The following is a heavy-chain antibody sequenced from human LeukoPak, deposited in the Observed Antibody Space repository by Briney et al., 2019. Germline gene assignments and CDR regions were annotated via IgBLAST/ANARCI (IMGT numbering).Heavy chain of an antibody. V-gene: IGHV5-51*01. CDR1: GYSFTSYW. CDR3: ARQELTEYNWFDP. CDR2: IYPGDSDT. J-gene: IGHJ5*02. Sequence: GESLKISCKGSGYSFTSYWIGWVRQMPGKGLEWMGTIYPGDSDTRYSPSFQGRVTISADKSISTAYLQWSSLKASDTAMYYCARQELTEYNWFDPWGQGTLVTVSS. D-gene: IGHD1-26*01.